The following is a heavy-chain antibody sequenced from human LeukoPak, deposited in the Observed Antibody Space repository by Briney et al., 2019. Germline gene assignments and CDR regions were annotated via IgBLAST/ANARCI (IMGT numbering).Heavy chain of an antibody. CDR2: RHHSGSS. CDR3: ARVVGSGWNYFDS. J-gene: IGHJ4*02. Sequence: PSETLSLTCTVSGGSISSYYWSWLRQPPGKGLEWIAYRHHSGSSNYNPSLESRVTVSADTSNNQFSLRVTSVTAADTAVYYCARVVGSGWNYFDSWGQGTLVTVSS. D-gene: IGHD6-19*01. CDR1: GGSISSYY. V-gene: IGHV4-59*01.